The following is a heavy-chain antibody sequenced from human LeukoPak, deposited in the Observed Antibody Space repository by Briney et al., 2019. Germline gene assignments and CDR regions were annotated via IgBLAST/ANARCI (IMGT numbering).Heavy chain of an antibody. V-gene: IGHV1-18*01. CDR1: GYTFTSYG. CDR3: ARANYDFWSGYFLDY. Sequence: GASVKVSCKASGYTFTSYGISWVRQAPGQGLEWMGWISAYNGNTNYAQKLQGRVTMTTDTSTSTAYMELRSLRSDDTAVYYCARANYDFWSGYFLDYWGQGTLVTVSS. CDR2: ISAYNGNT. D-gene: IGHD3-3*01. J-gene: IGHJ4*02.